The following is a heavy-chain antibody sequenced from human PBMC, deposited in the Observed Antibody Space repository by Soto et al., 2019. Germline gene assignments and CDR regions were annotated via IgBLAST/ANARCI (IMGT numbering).Heavy chain of an antibody. D-gene: IGHD2-15*01. CDR2: INAGNGNT. CDR3: ARGPGGPDGPGDY. J-gene: IGHJ4*02. CDR1: GYTFPSFA. V-gene: IGHV1-3*01. Sequence: ASVSVSYTASGYTFPSFAMHSARQSPGQRLEWMGWINAGNGNTKYSQKFQGRVTFTRDSSASTAYMELSSLRSEYIAVYYCARGPGGPDGPGDYWGQGTLVSVSS.